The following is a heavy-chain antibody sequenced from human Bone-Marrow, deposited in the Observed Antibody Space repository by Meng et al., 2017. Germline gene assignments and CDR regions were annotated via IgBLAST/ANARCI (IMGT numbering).Heavy chain of an antibody. V-gene: IGHV1-2*06. CDR2: INPKNGDT. D-gene: IGHD6-25*01. Sequence: VQRGQLGAEVKKPGASVKVSCKPSGYNFPDYYIHWMRRAPGQGLEWMGRINPKNGDTHYAQKFQARVTMTGDTSISTAYMELSGLRSDDTAMYYCARDEDISAAGKLFGDYWGQGTLVTVSS. J-gene: IGHJ4*02. CDR1: GYNFPDYY. CDR3: ARDEDISAAGKLFGDY.